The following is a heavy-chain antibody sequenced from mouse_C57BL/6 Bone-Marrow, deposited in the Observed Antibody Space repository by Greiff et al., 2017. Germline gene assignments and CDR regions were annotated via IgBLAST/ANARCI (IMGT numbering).Heavy chain of an antibody. D-gene: IGHD2-3*01. J-gene: IGHJ3*01. CDR1: GYTFTSYW. Sequence: QVQLQQPGAELVKPGASVKLSCKASGYTFTSYWMQWVKQRPGQGLEWIGEIDPSDSYTNYNQKFKGKATLTVDTSSSPAYMQLSSLTSEDSAVYYCARWGWLQFAYWGQGTLVTVSA. V-gene: IGHV1-50*01. CDR3: ARWGWLQFAY. CDR2: IDPSDSYT.